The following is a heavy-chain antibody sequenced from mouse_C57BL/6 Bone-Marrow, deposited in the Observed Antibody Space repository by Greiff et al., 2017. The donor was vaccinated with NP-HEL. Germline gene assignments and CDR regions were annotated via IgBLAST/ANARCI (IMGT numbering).Heavy chain of an antibody. CDR1: GFSINSDCY. V-gene: IGHV3-3*01. D-gene: IGHD2-5*01. J-gene: IGHJ1*03. CDR3: ARENSNFYFDV. CDR2: TFYSGIN. Sequence: EVQLVESGPSLVRPSQTLSLTCTVTGFSINSDCYWIWIRQFPGNKLEYIGYTFYSGINYYNPSLESRTYIKRDTSKNQFSLKLRSLTTEDTATYYCARENSNFYFDVCGTGTTVTVSS.